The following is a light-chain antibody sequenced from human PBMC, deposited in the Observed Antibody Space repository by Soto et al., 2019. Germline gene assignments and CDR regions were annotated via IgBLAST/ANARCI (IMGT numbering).Light chain of an antibody. Sequence: DIPMTQSPSSLSASVGDRVTITCRASRDISSYLAWYQQKPGKVPKLLIYAASTLQSGVPSRFSGGGSGTDFTLTISSLQPEDVATYYCQTYHSAPLTFGGGTKVEIK. V-gene: IGKV1-27*01. CDR2: AAS. J-gene: IGKJ4*01. CDR3: QTYHSAPLT. CDR1: RDISSY.